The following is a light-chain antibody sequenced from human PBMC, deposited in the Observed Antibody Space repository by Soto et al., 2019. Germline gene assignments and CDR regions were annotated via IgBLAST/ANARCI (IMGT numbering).Light chain of an antibody. Sequence: EIVLTQSPGTLSLSPGARATLSCRASQSVDSNYLAWYQHKPGQAPRLLIYGASTRATGIPDRFSGSGSGTDLTLTISRLEPEEFAVYYCHQYGLSPPHTLGPGTKLDIK. CDR1: QSVDSNY. V-gene: IGKV3-20*01. J-gene: IGKJ3*01. CDR3: HQYGLSPPHT. CDR2: GAS.